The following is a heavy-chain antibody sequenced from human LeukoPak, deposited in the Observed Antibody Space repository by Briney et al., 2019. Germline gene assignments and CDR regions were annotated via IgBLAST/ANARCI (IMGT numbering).Heavy chain of an antibody. V-gene: IGHV3-23*01. CDR2: ISGSGGST. D-gene: IGHD3-22*01. J-gene: IGHJ3*02. Sequence: GASLRLSCAASGFTFSSYAMSWVRQAPGKGLEWVSAISGSGGSTYYADSVKGRFTISRDNSKNTLYLQMNSLSAEDTAVYYCAKEAYYYDSSGYYYANAFDIWGQGTMVTVSS. CDR1: GFTFSSYA. CDR3: AKEAYYYDSSGYYYANAFDI.